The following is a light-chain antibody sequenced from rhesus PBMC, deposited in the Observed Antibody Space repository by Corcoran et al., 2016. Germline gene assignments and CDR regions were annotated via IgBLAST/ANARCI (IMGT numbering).Light chain of an antibody. CDR1: QSVSSY. V-gene: IGKV3-10*01. CDR2: GAS. J-gene: IGKJ1*01. Sequence: QVILTQSPATLSLSPGERATLSCRASQSVSSYLAWYQQKPGQAPRLLINGASSRATGIPDRFSGSGSGTDFPLTISSLEPEDVGVYRCYQHSSGWTFGQGTKVEIK. CDR3: YQHSSGWT.